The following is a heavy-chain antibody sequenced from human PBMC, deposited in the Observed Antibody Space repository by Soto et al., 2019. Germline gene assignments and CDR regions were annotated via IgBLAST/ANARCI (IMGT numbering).Heavy chain of an antibody. CDR3: AKNTYYDFWSGYSQNYYGMDV. D-gene: IGHD3-3*01. CDR2: IDPSDSYT. J-gene: IGHJ6*02. V-gene: IGHV5-10-1*01. Sequence: GESLKISCKGSGYSFTSYWISWVRQMPGKGLEWMGRIDPSDSYTNYSPSFQGHVTISADKSISTAYLQWSSLKASDTAMYYCAKNTYYDFWSGYSQNYYGMDVWGQGTTVTV. CDR1: GYSFTSYW.